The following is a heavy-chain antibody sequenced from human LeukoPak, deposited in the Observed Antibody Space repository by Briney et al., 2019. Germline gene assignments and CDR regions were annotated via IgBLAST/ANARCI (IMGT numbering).Heavy chain of an antibody. J-gene: IGHJ4*02. CDR3: ARVAKQLTFWD. D-gene: IGHD6-13*01. V-gene: IGHV3-7*01. Sequence: GGSLRLSCAASGFTFNYYWMTWVRQAPGKGLEWVANIKQDGSEKYYVDSVKGRFSISRDNAKNSLYLQMNSLRAEDTAVYYCARVAKQLTFWDWGQGTLVTVSS. CDR2: IKQDGSEK. CDR1: GFTFNYYW.